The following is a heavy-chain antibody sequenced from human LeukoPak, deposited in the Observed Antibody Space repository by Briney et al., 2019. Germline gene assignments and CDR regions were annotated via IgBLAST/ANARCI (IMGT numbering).Heavy chain of an antibody. J-gene: IGHJ4*02. Sequence: GASVKVSCKASGYTFTSYDINWVRQATGQGLEWMGWMNPYSGNTGYAQKFQGRVTMTRNTSISTAYMELSSLRSEDTAVYYCARVTTMVRGVIPMLGYWGQGTLVTVSS. CDR2: MNPYSGNT. CDR3: ARVTTMVRGVIPMLGY. CDR1: GYTFTSYD. D-gene: IGHD3-10*01. V-gene: IGHV1-8*01.